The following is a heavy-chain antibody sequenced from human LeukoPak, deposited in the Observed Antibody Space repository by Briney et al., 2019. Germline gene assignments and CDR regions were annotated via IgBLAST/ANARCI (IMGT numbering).Heavy chain of an antibody. J-gene: IGHJ4*02. CDR2: INHYGST. D-gene: IGHD3-10*01. Sequence: PSETLSLTCTVSGYSISTGYYWSWIRQPPGKGLEWIGEINHYGSTNYNPSLKSRITISVDTSKNQFSLKLSSVTAADTAVYYCARLPDYYSRHGAPGWGQGTLVTVSS. CDR1: GYSISTGYY. CDR3: ARLPDYYSRHGAPG. V-gene: IGHV4-34*01.